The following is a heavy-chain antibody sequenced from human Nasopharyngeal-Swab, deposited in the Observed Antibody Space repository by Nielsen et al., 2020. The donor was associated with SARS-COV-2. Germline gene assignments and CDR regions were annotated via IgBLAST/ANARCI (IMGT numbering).Heavy chain of an antibody. CDR3: ATSPVVPAARDDAFDI. CDR2: FDPEDGET. D-gene: IGHD2-2*01. V-gene: IGHV1-24*01. J-gene: IGHJ3*02. CDR1: GYTLTELS. Sequence: ASVKVSCKVSGYTLTELSMHWVRQAPGKGLEWMGGFDPEDGETIYAQKFQGRVTMTEDTSTDTVYMELSSLRSEDTAVYYCATSPVVPAARDDAFDIWGQGTMVTVSS.